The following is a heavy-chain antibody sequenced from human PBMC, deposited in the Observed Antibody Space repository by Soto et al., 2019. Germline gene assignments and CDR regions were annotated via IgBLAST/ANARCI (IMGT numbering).Heavy chain of an antibody. CDR1: GGSIISGGCY. CDR2: IYYSGST. CDR3: AAQGREDGYNKDPYYYYGMDV. J-gene: IGHJ6*02. D-gene: IGHD5-12*01. Sequence: PSETQSLTCTVAGGSIISGGCYWSWISKPPGKGLEWIGYIYYSGSTYYNPSLKSRVTISVDTSKNQFSLKLSSVTAAETAVYYCAAQGREDGYNKDPYYYYGMDVWGQGTTVTVSS. V-gene: IGHV4-30-4*01.